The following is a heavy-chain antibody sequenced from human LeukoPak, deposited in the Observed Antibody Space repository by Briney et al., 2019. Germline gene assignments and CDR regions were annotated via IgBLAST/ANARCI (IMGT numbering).Heavy chain of an antibody. V-gene: IGHV1-2*02. D-gene: IGHD6-13*01. CDR1: GYTFTGYF. J-gene: IGHJ4*02. CDR2: INPNSGDT. Sequence: GASVKVSCKASGYTFTGYFMYWVRQAPGQGLEWVGWINPNSGDTNYAQKFQGRVTMTRDTSTSTAYMELRRLRSDDTAVYYCARQPSSWFTSFDSWGQGTLVTVSS. CDR3: ARQPSSWFTSFDS.